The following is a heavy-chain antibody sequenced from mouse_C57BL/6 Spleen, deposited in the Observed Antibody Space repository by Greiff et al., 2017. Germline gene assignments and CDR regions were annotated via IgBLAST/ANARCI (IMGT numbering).Heavy chain of an antibody. CDR1: GYTFTSYG. V-gene: IGHV1-81*01. CDR3: ARLYGSSPWYFDV. Sequence: VQRVESGAELARPGASVKLSCKASGYTFTSYGISWVKQRTGQGLEWIGEIYPRSGNTYYNEKFKGKATLTADKSSSTAYMELRSLTSEDSAVYFCARLYGSSPWYFDVWGTGTTVTVSS. D-gene: IGHD1-1*01. CDR2: IYPRSGNT. J-gene: IGHJ1*03.